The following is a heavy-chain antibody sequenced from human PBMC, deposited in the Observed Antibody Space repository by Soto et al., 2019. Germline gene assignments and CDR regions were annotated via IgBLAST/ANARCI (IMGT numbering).Heavy chain of an antibody. CDR2: INPSGGST. CDR3: ARDKGPSYYYDSSGYYGY. D-gene: IGHD3-22*01. J-gene: IGHJ4*02. CDR1: GGTFSSYT. Sequence: AASVKVSCKASGGTFSSYTISWVRQAPGQGLEWMGIINPSGGSTSYAQKFQGRVTMTRDTSTSTVYMELSSLRSEDTAVYYCARDKGPSYYYDSSGYYGYWGQGTLVTVSS. V-gene: IGHV1-46*01.